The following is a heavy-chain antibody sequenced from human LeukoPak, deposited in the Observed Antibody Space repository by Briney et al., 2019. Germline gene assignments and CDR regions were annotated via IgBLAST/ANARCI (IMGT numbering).Heavy chain of an antibody. D-gene: IGHD5-12*01. J-gene: IGHJ4*02. Sequence: SVNVSSKASLGTLRGDVISGVGPAPGQGGEWMGRIMPIVGIANYAQKFQGRVTITAVKSTSTAYMELSSLRSEDTAVYYCARGYALDRVATTFDYWGQGTLVTVSS. CDR2: IMPIVGIA. V-gene: IGHV1-69*04. CDR3: ARGYALDRVATTFDY. CDR1: LGTLRGDV.